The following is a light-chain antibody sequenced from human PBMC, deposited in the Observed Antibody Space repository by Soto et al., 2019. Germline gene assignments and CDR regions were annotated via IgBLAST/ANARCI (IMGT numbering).Light chain of an antibody. J-gene: IGLJ1*01. Sequence: QSALTQPASVSGSPGQSITISCTGTSSDVGAYNYVSWYQQHPGKAPRLMIYDVSNRPSGASNRFSGSKSGNTASLTISGLQAEDEADYYCSSFTNTYSYVFGTGTKVTVL. CDR3: SSFTNTYSYV. CDR1: SSDVGAYNY. CDR2: DVS. V-gene: IGLV2-14*01.